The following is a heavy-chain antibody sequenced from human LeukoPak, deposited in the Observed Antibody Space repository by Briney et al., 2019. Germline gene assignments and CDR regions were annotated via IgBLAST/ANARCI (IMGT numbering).Heavy chain of an antibody. CDR2: IYYSGST. J-gene: IGHJ6*02. D-gene: IGHD2-15*01. CDR3: ARVECSGGSCYYYYGMDV. Sequence: SETLSLTCTVSGGSISSYYWSWIRQPPGKGLEWIGYIYYSGSTNYNPSLKSRVTISVDTSKNQFSLKLSSVTAADTAVYYCARVECSGGSCYYYYGMDVWGQGTTVTVSS. CDR1: GGSISSYY. V-gene: IGHV4-59*12.